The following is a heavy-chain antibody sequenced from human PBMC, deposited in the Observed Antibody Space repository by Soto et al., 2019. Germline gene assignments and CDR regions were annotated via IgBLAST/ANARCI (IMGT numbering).Heavy chain of an antibody. D-gene: IGHD6-13*01. CDR3: ARHSWYIFGFDP. Sequence: SATLCLTCSVSDSSTSSSTYYWGWIRQPPGKGLEWIGTIYYSGSTYYNPSLKSRLTISVDTSKNQFSLKLSSVTAADTAVYYCARHSWYIFGFDPWGQGTLVTVSS. J-gene: IGHJ5*02. CDR1: DSSTSSSTYY. CDR2: IYYSGST. V-gene: IGHV4-39*01.